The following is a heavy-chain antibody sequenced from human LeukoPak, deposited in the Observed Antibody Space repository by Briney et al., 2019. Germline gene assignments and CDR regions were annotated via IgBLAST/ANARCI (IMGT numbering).Heavy chain of an antibody. J-gene: IGHJ4*02. Sequence: PSETLSLTCAVYGGSFSGYYWSWIRQPPGKGLEWIGEINHSGSTNYNPSLKSRVTISVDTSKNQFSLKLSSVTAADTAVYYCARVGRLYDYVWGSYRYYFDYWGQGTLVTVSS. V-gene: IGHV4-34*01. D-gene: IGHD3-16*02. CDR2: INHSGST. CDR3: ARVGRLYDYVWGSYRYYFDY. CDR1: GGSFSGYY.